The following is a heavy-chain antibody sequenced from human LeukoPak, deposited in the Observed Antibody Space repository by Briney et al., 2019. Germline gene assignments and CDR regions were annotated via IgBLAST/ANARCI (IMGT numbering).Heavy chain of an antibody. CDR1: GFTVSSNY. CDR3: ARAGSSGWYNFDY. D-gene: IGHD6-19*01. CDR2: IYSGGST. Sequence: PGGSLRLSCAVSGFTVSSNYMSWVRQAPGKGLEWVSVIYSGGSTYYADSVKGRFTISRDNSKNMLYLQMNSLRAEDTAVYYCARAGSSGWYNFDYWGQGTLVTVSS. J-gene: IGHJ4*02. V-gene: IGHV3-53*01.